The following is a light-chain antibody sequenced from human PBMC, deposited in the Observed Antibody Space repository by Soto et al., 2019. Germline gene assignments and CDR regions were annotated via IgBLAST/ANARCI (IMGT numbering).Light chain of an antibody. Sequence: QSAPAQPPSVSGAPGQKVTISCTGSSSNIGAGYDLHWYQQLPGTAPKLLLYGNSNRPSGVPDRFSGSKSGTSASLAITGLQAEDEADYYCQSHDSSLSAYVFGTGTKVTVL. CDR1: SSNIGAGYD. V-gene: IGLV1-40*01. CDR3: QSHDSSLSAYV. J-gene: IGLJ1*01. CDR2: GNS.